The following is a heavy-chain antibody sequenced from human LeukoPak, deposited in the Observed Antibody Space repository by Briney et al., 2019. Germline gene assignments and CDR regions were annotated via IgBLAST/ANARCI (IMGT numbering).Heavy chain of an antibody. CDR3: ARVGPGIVGATAYYFDY. CDR1: GGSINSSGYY. Sequence: SETLSLICTVSGGSINSSGYYWGWIRQPPGKGLEWIGSHYYSGSTYYNPSLKSRVTISVDRSKNQFSLKLNSVTAADTAVYYCARVGPGIVGATAYYFDYWGQGTLVTVSS. V-gene: IGHV4-39*01. CDR2: HYYSGST. J-gene: IGHJ4*02. D-gene: IGHD1-26*01.